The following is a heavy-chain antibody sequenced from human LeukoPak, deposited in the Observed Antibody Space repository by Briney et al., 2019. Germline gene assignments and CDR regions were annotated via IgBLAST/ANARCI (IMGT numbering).Heavy chain of an antibody. Sequence: GASVKVSCKASGYTFTSYDINWVRQAPGQGLEWMGWMNPNSGNTGYAQKFQGRVTITRNTSISTAYMELSSLRSEGTAVYYCARGGYQLLLFYWGQGTLVTVSS. D-gene: IGHD2-2*01. CDR3: ARGGYQLLLFY. V-gene: IGHV1-8*03. CDR2: MNPNSGNT. J-gene: IGHJ4*02. CDR1: GYTFTSYD.